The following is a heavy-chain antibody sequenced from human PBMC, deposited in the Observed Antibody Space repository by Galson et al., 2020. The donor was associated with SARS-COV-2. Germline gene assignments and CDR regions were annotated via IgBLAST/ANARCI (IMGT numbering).Heavy chain of an antibody. CDR3: AGESIAAAGLLDY. CDR1: GGSISSGGYS. CDR2: TNHSGST. V-gene: IGHV4-30-2*01. D-gene: IGHD6-13*01. J-gene: IGHJ4*02. Sequence: SETLSLTCAVSGGSISSGGYSWSWNRPPPGKDLEWIGYTNHSGSTYYNPSLKSRVTISVDRSKNQFSLKLSSVTAADTAVYYCAGESIAAAGLLDYWGQGTLVIVSS.